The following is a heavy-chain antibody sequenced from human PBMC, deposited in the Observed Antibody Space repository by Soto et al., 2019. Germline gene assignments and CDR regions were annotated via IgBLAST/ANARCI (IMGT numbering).Heavy chain of an antibody. CDR2: ISAYNGNT. CDR3: ARDNLVVVAAKYYYYYGMDV. CDR1: GYTFTSYG. D-gene: IGHD2-15*01. V-gene: IGHV1-18*01. J-gene: IGHJ6*02. Sequence: QVQLVQSGAEVKKPGASVKVSCKASGYTFTSYGISWVRQAPGQGLEWMGWISAYNGNTNYAQKLQGRVTMTTDTSTSTAYMELRSLRSDDTAVYYCARDNLVVVAAKYYYYYGMDVWGQGTTVTVSS.